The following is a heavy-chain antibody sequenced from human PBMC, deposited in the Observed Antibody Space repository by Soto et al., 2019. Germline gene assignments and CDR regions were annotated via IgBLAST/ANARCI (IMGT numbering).Heavy chain of an antibody. Sequence: ETLSLTCTVSGGSASSGSYYWSWIRQPPGKGLEWIGYIHYSGSTNYNPSLKSRVTISVDRSKNQFSLKLSSVTAADTAVYYCARVPGPWGQGTLVTVSS. J-gene: IGHJ5*02. CDR2: IHYSGST. CDR3: ARVPGP. V-gene: IGHV4-61*01. CDR1: GGSASSGSYY. D-gene: IGHD3-10*01.